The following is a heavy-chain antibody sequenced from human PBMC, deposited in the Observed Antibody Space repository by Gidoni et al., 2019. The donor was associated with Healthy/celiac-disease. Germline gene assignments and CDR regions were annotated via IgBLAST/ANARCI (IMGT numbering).Heavy chain of an antibody. CDR1: GGSISSSSYY. J-gene: IGHJ5*02. CDR2: IYYSGST. Sequence: QLQLQASGPGLVKPSETLSLTCTVSGGSISSSSYYWGWIRQPPGKGLEWIGSIYYSGSTYYNPSLKSRVTISVDTSKNQFSLKLSSVTAADTAVYYCARSIRSGYCSSTSCRQLNWFDPWGQGTLVTVSS. CDR3: ARSIRSGYCSSTSCRQLNWFDP. V-gene: IGHV4-39*01. D-gene: IGHD2-2*01.